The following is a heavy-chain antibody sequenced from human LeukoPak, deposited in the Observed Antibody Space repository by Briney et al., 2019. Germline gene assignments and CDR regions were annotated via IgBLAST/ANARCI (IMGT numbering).Heavy chain of an antibody. CDR2: IYYSGST. V-gene: IGHV4-59*01. Sequence: SETLSLTCTVSGGSISSYYWSRIRQPPGKGLEWIGYIYYSGSTNYNPSLKSRVTISVDTSKNQFSLKLSSVTAADTAVYYCARDSTYCTNGVCHEVLDYWGQGTLVTVSS. D-gene: IGHD2-8*01. J-gene: IGHJ4*02. CDR3: ARDSTYCTNGVCHEVLDY. CDR1: GGSISSYY.